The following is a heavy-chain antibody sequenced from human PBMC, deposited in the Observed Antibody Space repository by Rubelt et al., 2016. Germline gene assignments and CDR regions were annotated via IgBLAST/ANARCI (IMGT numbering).Heavy chain of an antibody. D-gene: IGHD6-19*01. J-gene: IGHJ4*02. CDR3: ARDGDSTGDY. V-gene: IGHV1-2*02. CDR1: GYTFTGYY. Sequence: QVQLVQSGAEVKKPGASVKVSCKASGYTFTGYYMHWVRQAPGQGLQWMGWINCNTGDTDYARKFQGRVTMTRGTFSSTAYMELSNLRSADTAVYYCARDGDSTGDYWGQGTLVTVSS. CDR2: INCNTGDT.